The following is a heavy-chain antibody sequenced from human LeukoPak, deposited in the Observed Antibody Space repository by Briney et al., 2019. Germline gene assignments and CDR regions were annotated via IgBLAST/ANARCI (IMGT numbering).Heavy chain of an antibody. Sequence: PGGSLRLSCAASGFTFSSYGMHWVRQAPGKGLEWVAVISYDGSNRYYADSVKGRFTISRDNSKNTLYLQMNSRRAEDTAVYYCRMDYSSSDYWGQGTLVTVSS. D-gene: IGHD6-6*01. J-gene: IGHJ4*02. V-gene: IGHV3-30*03. CDR3: RMDYSSSDY. CDR1: GFTFSSYG. CDR2: ISYDGSNR.